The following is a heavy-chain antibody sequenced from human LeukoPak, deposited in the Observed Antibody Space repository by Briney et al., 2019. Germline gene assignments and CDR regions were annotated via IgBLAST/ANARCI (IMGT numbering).Heavy chain of an antibody. J-gene: IGHJ4*02. CDR2: ISVSSGST. CDR1: GFTFGSYA. Sequence: GGSLRLSCAVSGFTFGSYAMTWVRQAPGKGLEWVSSISVSSGSTYYADSVKGRFTISRDNSKNALYLQMNSLRAEDTAVYYCAKDSWSAYWFYFDYWGQGTLVSVSS. CDR3: AKDSWSAYWFYFDY. D-gene: IGHD3-3*01. V-gene: IGHV3-23*01.